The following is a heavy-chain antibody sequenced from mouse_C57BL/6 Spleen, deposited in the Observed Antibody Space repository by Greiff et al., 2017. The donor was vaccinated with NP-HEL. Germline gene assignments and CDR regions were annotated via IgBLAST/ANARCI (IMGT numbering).Heavy chain of an antibody. V-gene: IGHV1-81*01. CDR2: IYPRSGNT. J-gene: IGHJ4*01. Sequence: VQLQQSGAELARPGASVKLSCKASGYTFTSYGISWVKQRTGQGLEWIGEIYPRSGNTYYNEKFKGKATLTADKSSSTAYMELRSLTSEDSAVYFCARERGAYYSNYGELDYAMDYWGQGTSVTVSS. CDR3: ARERGAYYSNYGELDYAMDY. CDR1: GYTFTSYG. D-gene: IGHD2-5*01.